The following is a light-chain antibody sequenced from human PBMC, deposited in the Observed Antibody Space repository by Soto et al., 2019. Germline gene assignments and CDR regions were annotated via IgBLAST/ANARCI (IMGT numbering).Light chain of an antibody. V-gene: IGLV2-8*01. CDR2: EVN. CDR1: SSDVGGSNY. CDR3: SSYAGSNIVV. J-gene: IGLJ2*01. Sequence: QSALTQPPSASGSPGQSVTISCTGTSSDVGGSNYVSWYQQHPGKAPKLMIYEVNKRPSGVPDRFSGSKSGNTASLTVSGLQAEDEADYYCSSYAGSNIVVFGGGTKLTVL.